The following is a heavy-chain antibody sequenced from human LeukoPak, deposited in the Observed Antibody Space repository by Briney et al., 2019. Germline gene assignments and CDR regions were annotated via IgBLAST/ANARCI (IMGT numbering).Heavy chain of an antibody. CDR1: GGSISSGDYY. CDR3: ARAKVLDIVVVVAATNFDY. CDR2: IYYSGST. J-gene: IGHJ4*02. V-gene: IGHV4-30-4*01. Sequence: SETLFLTCTVSGGSISSGDYYWSWIRQPPGKGLEWIGYIYYSGSTYYNPSLKSRVTISVDTSKNQFSLKLSSETAADTAVYYCARAKVLDIVVVVAATNFDYWGQGTLVTVSS. D-gene: IGHD2-15*01.